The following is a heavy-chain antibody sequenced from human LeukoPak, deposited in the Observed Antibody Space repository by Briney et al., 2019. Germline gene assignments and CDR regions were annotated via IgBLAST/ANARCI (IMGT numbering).Heavy chain of an antibody. CDR1: GLTFSSYG. J-gene: IGHJ4*02. CDR2: IYYSGST. Sequence: GSLRLSCAASGLTFSSYGMSWVRQAPGKGLEWIGSIYYSGSTYYNPSLKSRVTISVDTSKNQFSLKLSSVTAADTAVYYCARSTTYYYGSGIGWTYDYWGQGTLVTVSS. V-gene: IGHV4-38-2*01. CDR3: ARSTTYYYGSGIGWTYDY. D-gene: IGHD3-10*01.